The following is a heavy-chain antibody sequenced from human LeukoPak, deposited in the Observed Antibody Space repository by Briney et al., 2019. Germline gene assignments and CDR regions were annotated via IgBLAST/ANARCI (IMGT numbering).Heavy chain of an antibody. J-gene: IGHJ5*02. V-gene: IGHV4-39*07. CDR3: ARGDMLAVDP. CDR1: GGSISSGGYY. Sequence: SETLSLTCTVSGGSISSGGYYWSWIRQPPGKGLEWIGEINHSGSTNYNPSLKSRVTISVDTSKNQFSLKLSSVTAADTAVYYCARGDMLAVDPWGQGTLVTVSS. D-gene: IGHD2-8*01. CDR2: INHSGST.